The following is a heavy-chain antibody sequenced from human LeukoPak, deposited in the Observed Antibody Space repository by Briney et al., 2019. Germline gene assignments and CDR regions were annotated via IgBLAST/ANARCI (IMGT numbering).Heavy chain of an antibody. CDR1: GGTFSCYA. Sequence: GASVKVSCKASGGTFSCYAICWVRQAPGQGLEWMGGIIPIFGTANYAQKFQGRVTITTDESTSKAYMELSSLRSEDTAVYYCARAFGYGSGNDYWGQGTLVTVSS. V-gene: IGHV1-69*05. J-gene: IGHJ4*02. CDR3: ARAFGYGSGNDY. D-gene: IGHD3-10*01. CDR2: IIPIFGTA.